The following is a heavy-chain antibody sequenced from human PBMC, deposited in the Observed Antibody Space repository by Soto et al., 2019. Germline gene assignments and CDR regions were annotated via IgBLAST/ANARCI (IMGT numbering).Heavy chain of an antibody. CDR1: GFTFSDYY. CDR2: ISSSGSTI. Sequence: GGSLRLSCAASGFTFSDYYMSWIRQAPGKGLEWVSYISSSGSTIYYADSVKGRFTISRDNAKNSLYLQMNSLRAEDTAVYYCARAPYCSSTSCPVGGYYYYYYMDVWGKGTTVTVSS. J-gene: IGHJ6*03. CDR3: ARAPYCSSTSCPVGGYYYYYYMDV. V-gene: IGHV3-11*01. D-gene: IGHD2-2*01.